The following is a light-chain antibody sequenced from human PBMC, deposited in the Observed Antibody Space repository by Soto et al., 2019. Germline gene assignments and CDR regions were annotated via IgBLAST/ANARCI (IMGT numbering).Light chain of an antibody. J-gene: IGKJ1*01. V-gene: IGKV3-15*01. CDR2: GAS. Sequence: EIVMTQSPATLSVSPGERATLSCRASQSVSSNLAWYQQKPGQAPRLLIYGASTRATGIPARFSGSGSGTEFTLTIRSLQSEDFAVYYCQKYNTWPPWTFGQGTKVEIK. CDR3: QKYNTWPPWT. CDR1: QSVSSN.